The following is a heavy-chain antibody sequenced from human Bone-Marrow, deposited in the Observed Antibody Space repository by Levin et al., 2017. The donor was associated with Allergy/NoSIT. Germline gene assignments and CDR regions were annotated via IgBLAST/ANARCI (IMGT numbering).Heavy chain of an antibody. J-gene: IGHJ5*02. CDR2: VDSDGSAT. CDR3: ARGGTGCFDL. V-gene: IGHV3-74*01. Sequence: TGGSLRLSCAASGFTFTSYWMHWVRQAPGKGLVWVSRVDSDGSATSYADSVKGRFIISRDNTKNTVHLQMNSLRAEDTAVYYCARGGTGCFDLWGQGTLVTVSS. D-gene: IGHD1-1*01. CDR1: GFTFTSYW.